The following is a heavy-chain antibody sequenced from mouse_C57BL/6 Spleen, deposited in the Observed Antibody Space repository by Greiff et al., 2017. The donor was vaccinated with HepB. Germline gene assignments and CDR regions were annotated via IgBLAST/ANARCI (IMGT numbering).Heavy chain of an antibody. V-gene: IGHV2-4*01. CDR2: IWSGGST. D-gene: IGHD2-5*01. CDR3: AKGINYSNYDAMDY. CDR1: GFSLTSYG. Sequence: VKLMESGPGLVQPSQSLSITCTVSGFSLTSYGVHWVRQPPGKGLEWLGVIWSGGSTDYNAAFISRLSISKDNSKSQVFFKMNSLQADDTAIYYCAKGINYSNYDAMDYWGQGTSVTVSS. J-gene: IGHJ4*01.